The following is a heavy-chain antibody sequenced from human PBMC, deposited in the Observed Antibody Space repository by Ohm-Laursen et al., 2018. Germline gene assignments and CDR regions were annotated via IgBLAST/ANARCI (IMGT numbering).Heavy chain of an antibody. V-gene: IGHV6-1*01. CDR1: GDSVSSDSGA. Sequence: QTLSLTCAFSGDSVSSDSGAWNWIRQSPSRGLEWLVRIHFRSKWVYDYAVSAKSRITIKPDTSKNQFSLKLIPVTPEDSAVFYCSRGQRNYSAMDVWGQGTTVTVSS. CDR3: SRGQRNYSAMDV. J-gene: IGHJ6*02. CDR2: IHFRSKWVY. D-gene: IGHD1-1*01.